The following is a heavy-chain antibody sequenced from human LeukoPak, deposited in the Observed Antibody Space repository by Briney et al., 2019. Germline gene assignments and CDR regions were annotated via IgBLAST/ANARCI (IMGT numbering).Heavy chain of an antibody. D-gene: IGHD3-22*01. CDR1: GGSISNYY. CDR2: VYYGGST. J-gene: IGHJ4*02. V-gene: IGHV4-59*01. Sequence: SETLSLTCTVSGGSISNYYWSWIRQPPGKGLEWIGYVYYGGSTDYSPSLKSRVTISVDTSKNQFSLKLSSVTAADTAVYYCARTSYYYDSSGYSIPLYYFDYWGQGTLVTVSS. CDR3: ARTSYYYDSSGYSIPLYYFDY.